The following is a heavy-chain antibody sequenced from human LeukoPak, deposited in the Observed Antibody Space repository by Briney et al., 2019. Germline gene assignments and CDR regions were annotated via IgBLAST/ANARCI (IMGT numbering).Heavy chain of an antibody. V-gene: IGHV7-4-1*02. CDR1: GYTFTSYG. Sequence: GASVKVSCKASGYTFTSYGMNWVRQAPGQGLEWMGWINTNTGNPTYAQGFTGRFVFSLDTSVSTAYLQTSSLKAEDTAVYYCARGYTKDMTSVTHFDYWGQGTLVTVSS. CDR3: ARGYTKDMTSVTHFDY. J-gene: IGHJ4*02. CDR2: INTNTGNP. D-gene: IGHD4-17*01.